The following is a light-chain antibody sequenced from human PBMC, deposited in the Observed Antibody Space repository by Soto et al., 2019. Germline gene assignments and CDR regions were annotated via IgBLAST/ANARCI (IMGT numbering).Light chain of an antibody. Sequence: DIQMTQSPTSLSASVGDRVTITCRASQDIRNFVAWYQQKPGKAPKLLIYAASTLQSGVPSRFSGSGSGTDFTLTINRLHPEDVATYSCQKYSSVPVFGPGTKVEIK. CDR1: QDIRNF. CDR2: AAS. CDR3: QKYSSVPV. V-gene: IGKV1-27*01. J-gene: IGKJ3*01.